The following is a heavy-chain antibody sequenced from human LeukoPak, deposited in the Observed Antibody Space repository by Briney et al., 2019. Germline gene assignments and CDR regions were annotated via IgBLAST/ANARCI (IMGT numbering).Heavy chain of an antibody. CDR1: GGSTSSDY. V-gene: IGHV4-59*08. D-gene: IGHD3-16*01. J-gene: IGHJ2*01. CDR3: ARLKLGAYFDL. CDR2: VYNSGDT. Sequence: SETLSLTCTVSGGSTSSDYWSWIRQSPGKGLEWVGYVYNSGDTGKDPSLKSRVTILLDTSKNQCSLKLTSVSAADTAVYYCARLKLGAYFDLWGRGTLATVSS.